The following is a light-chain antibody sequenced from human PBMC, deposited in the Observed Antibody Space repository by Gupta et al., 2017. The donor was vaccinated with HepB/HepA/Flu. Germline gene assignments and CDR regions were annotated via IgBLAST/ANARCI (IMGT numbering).Light chain of an antibody. J-gene: IGLJ1*01. CDR2: DVN. CDR3: NSYSSSDSYL. V-gene: IGLV2-14*03. Sequence: QSALTQPASMSGSPGQSITISCTGTSNDVGDYNYVSWYQQHPGKAPKLIIYDVNNRPSGVSYRFSGSKSGNTASLTISGLQAEDEADYYCNSYSSSDSYLFGTGTKVTVL. CDR1: SNDVGDYNY.